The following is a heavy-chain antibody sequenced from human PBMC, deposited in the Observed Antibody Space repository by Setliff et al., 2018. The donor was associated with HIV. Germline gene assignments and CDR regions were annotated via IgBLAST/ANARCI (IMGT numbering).Heavy chain of an antibody. J-gene: IGHJ6*01. V-gene: IGHV4-39*07. Sequence: PSETLSLTCTVSGGSINSTSYYWGWIRQPPGNGLEWIGSIYHTGSTYYKPSLKSRVTISVDTSKNQFSLRLNSVTAADTAVYYCARGPSGRAPAPARAPHYYGLDLWGPGTTVTVSS. CDR3: ARGPSGRAPAPARAPHYYGLDL. CDR2: IYHTGST. CDR1: GGSINSTSYY. D-gene: IGHD2-2*01.